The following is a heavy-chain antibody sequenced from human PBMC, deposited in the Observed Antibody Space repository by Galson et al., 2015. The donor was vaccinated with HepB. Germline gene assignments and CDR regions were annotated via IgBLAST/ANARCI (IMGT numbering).Heavy chain of an antibody. D-gene: IGHD4-11*01. V-gene: IGHV4-4*07. Sequence: SETLSLTCIVSGGSIISYYWSWIRQPAGKGLEWIGRVYSSGSTNCNPSLKSRVTMSVDTSKNQFSLKLSSVTAADTAVYYRARDRHSNYYYYYMDVWGKGTTVTVSS. CDR2: VYSSGST. J-gene: IGHJ6*03. CDR1: GGSIISYY. CDR3: ARDRHSNYYYYYMDV.